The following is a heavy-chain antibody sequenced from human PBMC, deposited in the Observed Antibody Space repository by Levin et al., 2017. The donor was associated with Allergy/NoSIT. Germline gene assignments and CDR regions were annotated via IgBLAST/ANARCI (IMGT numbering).Heavy chain of an antibody. V-gene: IGHV3-48*01. CDR1: GFTFSSYS. Sequence: GGSLRLSCAASGFTFSSYSMNWVRQAPGKGLEWVSYISSSSSTIYYADSVKGRFTISRDNAKNSLYLQMNSLRAEDTAVYYCARNEDIAVAGLFDYWGQGTLVTVSS. D-gene: IGHD6-19*01. CDR2: ISSSSSTI. CDR3: ARNEDIAVAGLFDY. J-gene: IGHJ4*02.